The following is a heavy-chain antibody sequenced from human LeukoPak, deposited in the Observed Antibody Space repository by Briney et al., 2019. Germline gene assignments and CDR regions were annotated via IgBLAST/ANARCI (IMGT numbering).Heavy chain of an antibody. D-gene: IGHD6-6*01. CDR2: VSGSDGST. Sequence: GGSLRLSCAVSGSTFSDAWMSWVRQAPGKGLEWVSAVSGSDGSTYYADSVKGRFTISRDNSKNTLYLQMNSLKTEDTAVYYCTTVERDSSSFVLHWGQGTLVTVSS. V-gene: IGHV3-23*01. CDR1: GSTFSDAW. CDR3: TTVERDSSSFVLH. J-gene: IGHJ4*02.